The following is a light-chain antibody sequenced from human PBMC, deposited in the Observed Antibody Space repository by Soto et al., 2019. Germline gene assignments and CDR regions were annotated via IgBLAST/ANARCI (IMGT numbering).Light chain of an antibody. J-gene: IGKJ1*01. CDR2: AAS. Sequence: DIQMTQSPSSLSASVGDRVTITCRASRNIGSYLNWYQQQPGKAPKVLIFAASTLQSGVTSRFSGSGPGTDCTLTITSLQPEDFATYYCQQSDGSPRTFGEGTKMEIK. V-gene: IGKV1-39*01. CDR3: QQSDGSPRT. CDR1: RNIGSY.